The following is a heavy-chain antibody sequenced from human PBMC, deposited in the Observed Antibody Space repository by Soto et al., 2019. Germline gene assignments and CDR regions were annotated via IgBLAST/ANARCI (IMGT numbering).Heavy chain of an antibody. CDR3: AAGEKSGYYGFDV. CDR2: TIPIFASA. Sequence: QVQLVQSGAEVKKPGSSVRVSCKASGGTFSSFVVIWVRQAPGQGLEWMGETIPIFASANYAQNFQGRGAINSDDFTNTVYMELSNLRSDDAAVYYCAAGEKSGYYGFDVWGQGTTVIVSS. D-gene: IGHD3-16*01. J-gene: IGHJ6*02. V-gene: IGHV1-69*01. CDR1: GGTFSSFV.